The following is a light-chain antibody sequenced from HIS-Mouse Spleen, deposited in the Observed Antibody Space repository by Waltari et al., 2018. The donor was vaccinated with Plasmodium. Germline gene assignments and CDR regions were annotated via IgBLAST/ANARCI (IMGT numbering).Light chain of an antibody. V-gene: IGKV1-9*01. CDR3: QQLNSYPLFT. Sequence: DIQLTQSPSFLSASVGARVTLPCRASQGISSYLAWYQQKPGKAPKLLIYAASTLQSGVPSRFSGSGSGTEFTLTISSLQPEDFATYYCQQLNSYPLFTFGPGTKVDIK. CDR1: QGISSY. CDR2: AAS. J-gene: IGKJ3*01.